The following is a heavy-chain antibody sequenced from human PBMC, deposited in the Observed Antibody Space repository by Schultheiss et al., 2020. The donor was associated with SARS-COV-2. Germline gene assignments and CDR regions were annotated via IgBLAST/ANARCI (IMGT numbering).Heavy chain of an antibody. Sequence: SETLSLTCTVSGGSISSGGYYWSWIRQHPGKGLEWIGYIYYSGSTNYNPSLKSRVTISLDTSKNQFALKLTSVTAADTAVYYCARDWTGYYGNYFDYWGQGAQVTVSS. V-gene: IGHV4-31*03. CDR2: IYYSGST. CDR3: ARDWTGYYGNYFDY. J-gene: IGHJ4*02. D-gene: IGHD3/OR15-3a*01. CDR1: GGSISSGGYY.